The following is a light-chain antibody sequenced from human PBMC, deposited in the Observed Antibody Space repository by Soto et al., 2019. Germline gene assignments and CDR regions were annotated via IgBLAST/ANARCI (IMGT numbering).Light chain of an antibody. CDR3: QSYDNSLSWV. J-gene: IGLJ3*02. Sequence: QTVVTQPPSVSGAPGQRVTISCIGSSSNIGAKYDVHWYQHLPGTAPKLLIYGNSNRPSGVPDRFSGSKSGTSASLAITGLQAEDEADYYCQSYDNSLSWVFGGGTQLTVL. CDR1: SSNIGAKYD. CDR2: GNS. V-gene: IGLV1-40*01.